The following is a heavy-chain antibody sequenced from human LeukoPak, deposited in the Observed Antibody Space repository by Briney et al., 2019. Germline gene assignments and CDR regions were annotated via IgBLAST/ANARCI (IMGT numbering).Heavy chain of an antibody. CDR1: GYTFTGYY. J-gene: IGHJ4*02. D-gene: IGHD3-22*01. Sequence: VASVKVSCKASGYTFTGYYMHWVRQAPGQGLEWMGWIYPNSGGTNYAQKFQRRVTMTRDTSISTAYMELSRLRSDDTAVYYCARNFYFDSSGYYHYWGQGTLVTVSS. CDR3: ARNFYFDSSGYYHY. CDR2: IYPNSGGT. V-gene: IGHV1-2*02.